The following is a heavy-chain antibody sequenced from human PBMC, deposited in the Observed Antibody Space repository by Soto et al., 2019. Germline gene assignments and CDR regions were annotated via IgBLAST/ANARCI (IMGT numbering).Heavy chain of an antibody. J-gene: IGHJ4*02. CDR1: GGTFSSYT. CDR3: ARGRTTGFYDSSGYFDY. CDR2: IIPILGIA. D-gene: IGHD3-22*01. Sequence: SVKVSCKASGGTFSSYTISWVRQAPGQGLEWMGRIIPILGIANYAQKFQGRVTITADKSTSTAYMELSSLRSEDTAVYYCARGRTTGFYDSSGYFDYWGQGTLVTSPQ. V-gene: IGHV1-69*02.